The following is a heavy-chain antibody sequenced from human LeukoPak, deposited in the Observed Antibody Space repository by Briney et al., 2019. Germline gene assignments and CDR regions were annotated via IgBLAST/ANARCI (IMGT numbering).Heavy chain of an antibody. CDR2: ITSDGSNT. J-gene: IGHJ2*01. D-gene: IGHD6-19*01. V-gene: IGHV3-74*03. CDR3: AIRSSDWWSFDL. Sequence: GGSLRLSCAASGFSLSRYWMHWVRHAPGKGLVWVSRITSDGSNTKYADSVKGRFTISRDNAKNTLYLQMNSLRAEDTAVYHCAIRSSDWWSFDLWGRGTLVTVSS. CDR1: GFSLSRYW.